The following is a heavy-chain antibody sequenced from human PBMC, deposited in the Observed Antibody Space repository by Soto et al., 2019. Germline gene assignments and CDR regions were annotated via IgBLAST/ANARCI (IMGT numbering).Heavy chain of an antibody. V-gene: IGHV4-4*02. Sequence: QVQLQESGPGLEKPSGTLSLTCAVSGGSSSSSNWWSWVRQPPGKGLEWIGEIYHSGSTNYNPSLKSRVTISVDKSKNQFSLKLSSVTAADTAVYYCARDGLGGSGSYHDYWGQGTLVTVSS. D-gene: IGHD3-10*01. J-gene: IGHJ4*02. CDR2: IYHSGST. CDR1: GGSSSSSNW. CDR3: ARDGLGGSGSYHDY.